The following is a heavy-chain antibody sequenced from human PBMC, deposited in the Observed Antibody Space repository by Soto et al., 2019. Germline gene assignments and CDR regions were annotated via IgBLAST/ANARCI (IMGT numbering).Heavy chain of an antibody. V-gene: IGHV1-18*01. J-gene: IGHJ4*02. Sequence: AAVKVSCKASGYTFTSYGISWVRQAPGQGLEWMGWISAYNGNTNYAQKLQGRVTMTTDTSTSTAYMELRSLRSDDTAVYYCARGWDASYYYDSSGYYPPGYWGQGTLVTVYS. D-gene: IGHD3-22*01. CDR1: GYTFTSYG. CDR3: ARGWDASYYYDSSGYYPPGY. CDR2: ISAYNGNT.